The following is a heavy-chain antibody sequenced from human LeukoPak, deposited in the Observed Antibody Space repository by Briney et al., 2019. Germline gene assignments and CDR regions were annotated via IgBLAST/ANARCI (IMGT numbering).Heavy chain of an antibody. V-gene: IGHV3-7*01. J-gene: IGHJ4*02. CDR2: IKQDGSEK. Sequence: GGSLRLSCAASGFTFSSYWMSWVRQAPGKGLEWVANIKQDGSEKYYVGSVKGRFTISRDNAKNSLYLQMNSLRAEDTAVYYCARDSRYDYVWGSYLAYFDYWGQGTLVTVSS. D-gene: IGHD3-16*02. CDR1: GFTFSSYW. CDR3: ARDSRYDYVWGSYLAYFDY.